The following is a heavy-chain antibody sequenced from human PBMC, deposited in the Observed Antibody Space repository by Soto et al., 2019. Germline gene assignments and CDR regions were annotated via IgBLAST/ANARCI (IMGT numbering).Heavy chain of an antibody. CDR1: GFTFRDFD. D-gene: IGHD1-26*01. V-gene: IGHV3-13*05. J-gene: IGHJ3*01. CDR2: IGTTDDP. CDR3: ARSLGRGAPPLRPSDV. Sequence: EVRLVQSGGGLVQPWGSLRLSCAGSGFTFRDFDMQWVRQVTGKGLEWVSTIGTTDDPYYADSVKGRFTISREDAENSLYLQMNNLRAEDTAVYFCARSLGRGAPPLRPSDVWGRGTMVSVSS.